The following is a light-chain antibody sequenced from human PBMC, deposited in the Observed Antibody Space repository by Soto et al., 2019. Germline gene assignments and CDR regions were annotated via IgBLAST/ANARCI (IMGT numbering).Light chain of an antibody. Sequence: QSVLTQPASVSGSPGQSITISCTGTSSDVGGYNPVSWYQQHPGRAPKLMIYEVTKRPSGVSDRFSGSKSGNTASLTISGLQAEDEADYYCCSYAGSSTSGYDFGTGTKVTVL. CDR3: CSYAGSSTSGYD. J-gene: IGLJ1*01. CDR1: SSDVGGYNP. CDR2: EVT. V-gene: IGLV2-23*02.